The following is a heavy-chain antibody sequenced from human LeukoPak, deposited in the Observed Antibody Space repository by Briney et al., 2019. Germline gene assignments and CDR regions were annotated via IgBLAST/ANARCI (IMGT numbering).Heavy chain of an antibody. V-gene: IGHV4-61*02. CDR1: PGSINSGLYY. D-gene: IGHD2-21*01. J-gene: IGHJ6*03. CDR3: ARETKDIYSPSWGLYDTYYYIDV. Sequence: SQTLSLTCTVSPGSINSGLYYWTWLRPPAGKEREGFVRISNNGGTHYNPSLRSRVTITVYSSNNPLTLKLTSVTAAATTVYYCARETKDIYSPSWGLYDTYYYIDVWGKGTRVSVSS. CDR2: ISNNGGT.